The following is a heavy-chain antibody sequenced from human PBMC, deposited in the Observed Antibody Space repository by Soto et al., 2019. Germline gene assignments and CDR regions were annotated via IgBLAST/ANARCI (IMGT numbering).Heavy chain of an antibody. CDR3: ARQGIPYYYYGMDV. V-gene: IGHV1-69*02. CDR2: IIPILGIA. Sequence: QVQLVQSGAEVKKPGSSVKVSCKASGGTFSSYTISWVRQAPGQGLEWMGRIIPILGIANYAQKFQVRVTITADKSTSTAYMELSSLRSEDTAVYYCARQGIPYYYYGMDVWGQGTTVTVSS. D-gene: IGHD1-20*01. CDR1: GGTFSSYT. J-gene: IGHJ6*02.